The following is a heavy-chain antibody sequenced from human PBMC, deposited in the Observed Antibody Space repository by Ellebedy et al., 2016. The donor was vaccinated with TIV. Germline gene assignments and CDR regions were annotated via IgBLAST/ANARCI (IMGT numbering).Heavy chain of an antibody. CDR2: INHSGST. Sequence: SETLSLTXAVYGGSFSGYYWSWIRQPPGKGLEWIGEINHSGSTNYNPSLKSRVTISVDTSKNQFSLKLSSVTAADTAVYYCARGLRRYCSSTSCYGYWFGPWGQGTLVTVSS. CDR3: ARGLRRYCSSTSCYGYWFGP. J-gene: IGHJ5*02. V-gene: IGHV4-34*01. D-gene: IGHD2-2*01. CDR1: GGSFSGYY.